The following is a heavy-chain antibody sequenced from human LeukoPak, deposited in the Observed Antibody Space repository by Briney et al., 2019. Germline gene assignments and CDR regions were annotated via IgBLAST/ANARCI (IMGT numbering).Heavy chain of an antibody. D-gene: IGHD3-10*01. CDR3: ARGKYYGSGSYFVVYYYYMDV. CDR1: GGSFSGYY. CDR2: INHSGST. J-gene: IGHJ6*03. Sequence: SETLSLTCAVYGGSFSGYYWSWIRQPPRKGLEWIGEINHSGSTNYNPSLKSRVTISVDTSKNQFSLKLSSVTAADTAVYYCARGKYYGSGSYFVVYYYYMDVWGKGTTVTVSS. V-gene: IGHV4-34*01.